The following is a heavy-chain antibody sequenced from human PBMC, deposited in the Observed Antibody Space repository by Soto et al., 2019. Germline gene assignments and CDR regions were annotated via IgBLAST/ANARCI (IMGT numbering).Heavy chain of an antibody. J-gene: IGHJ4*02. CDR1: GYTFTAHF. D-gene: IGHD5-18*01. Sequence: GASVKVSCKASGYTFTAHFIHWVRQAPGQGLEWMGSITPIYPTTNYAEKFQGRLTVTADGSTNTAYMELNSLTSEDTAVYYCARIPRYSFPTSDDLDSWGQGTLVTVSS. CDR2: ITPIYPTT. CDR3: ARIPRYSFPTSDDLDS. V-gene: IGHV1-69*13.